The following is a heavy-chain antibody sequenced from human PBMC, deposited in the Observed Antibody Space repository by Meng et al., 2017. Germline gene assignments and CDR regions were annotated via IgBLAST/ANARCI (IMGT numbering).Heavy chain of an antibody. CDR3: ARDPMGYYGSGNWFDP. J-gene: IGHJ5*02. CDR2: ISSSSSYI. D-gene: IGHD3-10*01. Sequence: GESLKISCAASGFTVSSNYMSWVRQAPGKGLEWVSSISSSSSYIYYADSVKGRFTISRDNAKNSLYLQMNSLRAEDTAVYYCARDPMGYYGSGNWFDPWGQGTLVTVSS. V-gene: IGHV3-21*01. CDR1: GFTVSSNY.